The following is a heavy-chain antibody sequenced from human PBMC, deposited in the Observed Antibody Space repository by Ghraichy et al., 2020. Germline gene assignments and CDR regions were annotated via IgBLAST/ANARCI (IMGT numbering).Heavy chain of an antibody. Sequence: ASVKVSCKASGYTFTSYAMHWVRQAPGQRLEWMGWINAGNGNTKYSQKFQGRVTITRDTSASTAYMELSSLRSEDTAVYYCARGEVIVVPAAQYHHYYYYYGMDVWGQGTTVTVSS. D-gene: IGHD2-2*01. V-gene: IGHV1-3*01. CDR3: ARGEVIVVPAAQYHHYYYYYGMDV. J-gene: IGHJ6*02. CDR2: INAGNGNT. CDR1: GYTFTSYA.